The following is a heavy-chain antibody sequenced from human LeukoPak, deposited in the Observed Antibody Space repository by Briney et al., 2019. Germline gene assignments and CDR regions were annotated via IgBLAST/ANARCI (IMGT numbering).Heavy chain of an antibody. CDR2: SRNKAKSYTT. Sequence: GGSLRLSRATSGFTLSDHYVDWVRQGPGKGLEWVGRSRNKAKSYTTEYAASAKGRFTISRDDSQNSVYLQMNSLRTEDTAVYYCAKVSDSTGYSYEYWGQGTLVTVSS. V-gene: IGHV3-72*01. CDR3: AKVSDSTGYSYEY. J-gene: IGHJ4*02. CDR1: GFTLSDHY. D-gene: IGHD3-22*01.